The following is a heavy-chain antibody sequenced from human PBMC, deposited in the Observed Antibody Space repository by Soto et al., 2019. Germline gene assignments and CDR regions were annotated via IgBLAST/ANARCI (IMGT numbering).Heavy chain of an antibody. CDR3: ARETPPRYSSGWYPTRGYYYGMDV. Sequence: KSSETLSLTCTVSGGSISSGGYYWSWSRQHPGKGLEWIGYIYYRGSTYDNPSLKRRVTISVDTSKNQFSLKLSSVTAADTAVYYCARETPPRYSSGWYPTRGYYYGMDVWGQGTTVTVSS. V-gene: IGHV4-31*03. D-gene: IGHD6-19*01. CDR1: GGSISSGGYY. CDR2: IYYRGST. J-gene: IGHJ6*02.